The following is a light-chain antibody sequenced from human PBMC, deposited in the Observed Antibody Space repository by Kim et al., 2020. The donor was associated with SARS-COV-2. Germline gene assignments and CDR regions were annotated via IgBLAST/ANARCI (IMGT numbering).Light chain of an antibody. CDR3: QQNDNLLLS. J-gene: IGKJ4*01. CDR2: DAS. CDR1: QDINIY. V-gene: IGKV1-33*01. Sequence: DIQMTQSPSSLSASVGDRVTITCQASQDINIYLSWYQQKPGKAPKLLIYDASSLETGVPSRFSGGGSGTFFTFTISSLQPEDIATYYCQQNDNLLLSFGGGTKLEI.